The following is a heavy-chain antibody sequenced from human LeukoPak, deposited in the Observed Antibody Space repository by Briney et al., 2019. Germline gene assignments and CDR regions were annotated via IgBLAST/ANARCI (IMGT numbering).Heavy chain of an antibody. CDR3: AKDPRGVIPRGWFDP. CDR1: GFTFSSYA. Sequence: GGSLRLSCAASGFTFSSYAMSWVHQAPGKGLEWVSAISGSGGSTYYADSVKGRFTISRDNSKNTLYLQMNSLRAEDTAVYYCAKDPRGVIPRGWFDPWGQGTLVTVSS. CDR2: ISGSGGST. D-gene: IGHD3-10*01. V-gene: IGHV3-23*01. J-gene: IGHJ5*02.